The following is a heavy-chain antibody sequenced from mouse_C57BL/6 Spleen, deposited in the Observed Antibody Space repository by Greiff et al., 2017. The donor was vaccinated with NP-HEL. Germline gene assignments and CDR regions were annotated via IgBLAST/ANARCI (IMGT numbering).Heavy chain of an antibody. CDR2: IWGGGST. Sequence: QVQLKESGPGLVAPSQCLSITCTASGFSLTSYGVDWVRQPPGKGLEWLGVIWGGGSTNYNTAIMSRLSISKDNSKSKFVLEMNSLQTDDTAMYYCAKHYGYDDGTWFAYWGQGTLVTVSA. CDR1: GFSLTSYG. D-gene: IGHD2-2*01. V-gene: IGHV2-9*01. CDR3: AKHYGYDDGTWFAY. J-gene: IGHJ3*01.